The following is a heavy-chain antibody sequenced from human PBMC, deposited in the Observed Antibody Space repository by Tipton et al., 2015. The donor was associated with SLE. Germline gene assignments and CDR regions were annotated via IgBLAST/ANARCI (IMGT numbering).Heavy chain of an antibody. V-gene: IGHV3-21*01. CDR2: ISRSSSFI. J-gene: IGHJ4*02. CDR1: GFTFSSYS. D-gene: IGHD6-6*01. Sequence: SLRLSCAASGFTFSSYSMHWVRQAPGKGLEWVSAISRSSSFIYYADSVEGRLAVSRDNAENSLYLQMNNLRAEDTAVYYCARGSDTSSSGPDYWGQGTRVAVSS. CDR3: ARGSDTSSSGPDY.